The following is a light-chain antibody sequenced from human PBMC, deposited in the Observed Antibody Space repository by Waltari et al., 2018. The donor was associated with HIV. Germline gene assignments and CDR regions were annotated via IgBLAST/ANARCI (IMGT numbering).Light chain of an antibody. CDR1: SSDVGGYNY. J-gene: IGLJ1*01. V-gene: IGLV2-14*01. Sequence: QSALTQPASVSGSPGQSITISCTGTSSDVGGYNYVLWYQQHPGKAPKLMIYEVTNRPSGFSNRFSGSKSGNTASLTISGLQAEDEADYYCSSYTSSSTQVFGTGTKVTVL. CDR2: EVT. CDR3: SSYTSSSTQV.